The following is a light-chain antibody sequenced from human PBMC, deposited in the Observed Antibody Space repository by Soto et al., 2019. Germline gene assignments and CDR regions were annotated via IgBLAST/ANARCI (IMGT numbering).Light chain of an antibody. CDR3: QQSYTTPWT. V-gene: IGKV1-39*01. Sequence: EIQMTQSPSSLSASVGDRVTITCRASENISNYLNWFQQKPGKAPKLLMYGASKVHIGDPSRFSGSGSGTEFTLTISGLQPEDFVSYSCQQSYTTPWTFGQGTRVEVK. J-gene: IGKJ1*01. CDR1: ENISNY. CDR2: GAS.